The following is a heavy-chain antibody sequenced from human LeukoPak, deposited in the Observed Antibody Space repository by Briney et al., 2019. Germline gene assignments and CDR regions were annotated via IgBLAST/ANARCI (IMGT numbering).Heavy chain of an antibody. CDR1: GGTFSSYG. Sequence: ASVKVSCKASGGTFSSYGISWVRQAPGQGLEWMGWISAYNGNTNYAQKLQGRVTMTTDTSTSTAYMELRSLRSDDTAVYYCARDGGRWLQFNMPFDYWGQGTLVTVSS. V-gene: IGHV1-18*01. D-gene: IGHD5-24*01. CDR3: ARDGGRWLQFNMPFDY. CDR2: ISAYNGNT. J-gene: IGHJ4*02.